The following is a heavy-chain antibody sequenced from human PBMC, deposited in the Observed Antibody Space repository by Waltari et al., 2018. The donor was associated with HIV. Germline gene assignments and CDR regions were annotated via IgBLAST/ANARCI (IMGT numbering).Heavy chain of an antibody. Sequence: QVHLVESGGAVVQSGKSLRLSCAAPGFNFSNYAMTWVGQGPGKGLEWLSVIWADGSHESYADFAKGRFTISRDDSDNTVFLYLSGLRADDTAVYYCARDQHSSTNYYGLDVWGQGTTVTVS. J-gene: IGHJ6*02. CDR1: GFNFSNYA. V-gene: IGHV3-33*02. CDR2: IWADGSHE. D-gene: IGHD3-10*01. CDR3: ARDQHSSTNYYGLDV.